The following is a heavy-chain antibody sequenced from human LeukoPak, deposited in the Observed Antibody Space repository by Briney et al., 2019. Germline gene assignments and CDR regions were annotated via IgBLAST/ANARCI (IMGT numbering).Heavy chain of an antibody. CDR3: ARDGHAYGRGSPHY. D-gene: IGHD3-10*01. CDR1: GFIFSDYY. J-gene: IGHJ4*02. Sequence: PGGSLRLSCAASGFIFSDYYMSWIRQAPGEGLEWVSYISSSGSTKYYADSVKGRFTIPRDNAKNSYLQMNSLRAEDTAVYYCARDGHAYGRGSPHYWGQGTLVTVSS. CDR2: ISSSGSTK. V-gene: IGHV3-11*01.